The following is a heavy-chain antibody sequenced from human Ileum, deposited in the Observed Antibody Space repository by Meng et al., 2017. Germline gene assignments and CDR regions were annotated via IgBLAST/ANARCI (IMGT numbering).Heavy chain of an antibody. CDR2: AST. J-gene: IGHJ4*02. D-gene: IGHD7-27*01. CDR1: GGSVSSSGYQ. CDR3: ARDHWGSLDY. Sequence: QVQPAGSGPGLGRPSGPLSLICAVSGGSVSSSGYQWGWIRQPPGKGLEWIGYASTNYNPSLKSRVTISVDTSKNQFSLKLTSVTAADTAVYYCARDHWGSLDYWGQGVLVTVSS. V-gene: IGHV4-61*08.